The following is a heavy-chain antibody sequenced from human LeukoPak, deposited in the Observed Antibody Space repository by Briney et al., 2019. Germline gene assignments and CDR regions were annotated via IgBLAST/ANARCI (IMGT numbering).Heavy chain of an antibody. D-gene: IGHD1-1*01. CDR1: GFTFSDYD. CDR2: IGTAGDT. J-gene: IGHJ4*02. V-gene: IGHV3-13*01. Sequence: SGGSLRLSCAASGFTFSDYDMHWVRQATGKGLEWVSAIGTAGDTYYTGSVKGRFTISRENAKNSLYLQMNSLRARDTAVYYCARVAKERVGGVYYFDYWGQGTLVTVSS. CDR3: ARVAKERVGGVYYFDY.